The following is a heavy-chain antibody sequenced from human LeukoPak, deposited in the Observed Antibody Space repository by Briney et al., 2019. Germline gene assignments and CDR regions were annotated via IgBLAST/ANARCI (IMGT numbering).Heavy chain of an antibody. CDR3: ARYSSGWSRAAYFDY. Sequence: TGGSLRLSCAASGFTFSDYYMSWIRQAPGKGLEWVSYISSSSSYTNYADSVKGRFTISRDNAKNSLYLQMNSLRAEDTAVYYCARYSSGWSRAAYFDYWGQGTLVTVS. CDR1: GFTFSDYY. V-gene: IGHV3-11*06. J-gene: IGHJ4*02. D-gene: IGHD6-19*01. CDR2: ISSSSSYT.